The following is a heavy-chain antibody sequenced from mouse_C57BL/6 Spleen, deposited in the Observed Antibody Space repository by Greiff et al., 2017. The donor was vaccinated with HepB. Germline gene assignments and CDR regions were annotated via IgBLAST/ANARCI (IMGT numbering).Heavy chain of an antibody. D-gene: IGHD2-3*01. V-gene: IGHV5-16*01. Sequence: DVQLQESEGGLVQPGSSMKLSCTASGFTFSDYYMAWVRQVPEKGLEWVANINYDGSSTYYLDSLKSRFIISRDNAKNILYLQMSSLKSEDTATYYCARDDGYSTYWYFDVWGTGTTVTVSS. CDR1: GFTFSDYY. CDR2: INYDGSST. CDR3: ARDDGYSTYWYFDV. J-gene: IGHJ1*03.